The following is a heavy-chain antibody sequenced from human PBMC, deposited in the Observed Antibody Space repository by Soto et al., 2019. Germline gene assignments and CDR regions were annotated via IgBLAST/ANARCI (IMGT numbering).Heavy chain of an antibody. Sequence: QVQLVESGGGVVQPGRSRRLSCAASGFTFSSYGMHWVRQAPGKGLEWVAVISYDGSNKYYADSVKGRFTISRDNSKNTLYLQMNSLRAEDTAVYYCAKDQGSSSWYMGFDYWGQGTLVTVSS. CDR2: ISYDGSNK. CDR3: AKDQGSSSWYMGFDY. J-gene: IGHJ4*02. D-gene: IGHD6-13*01. CDR1: GFTFSSYG. V-gene: IGHV3-30*18.